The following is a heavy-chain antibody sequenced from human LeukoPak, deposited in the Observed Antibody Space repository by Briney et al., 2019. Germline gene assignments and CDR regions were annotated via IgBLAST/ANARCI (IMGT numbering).Heavy chain of an antibody. CDR1: GYTFTSYG. D-gene: IGHD4-11*01. CDR2: ISAYNGNT. CDR3: ARDSIPDYYYYYYMDV. Sequence: ASVKVSCKASGYTFTSYGISWVRQAPGQGLEWMGWISAYNGNTNYAQKLQGRVTMTTDTSTSTAYMELRSLRSDDTAVYYCARDSIPDYYYYYYMDVWGKGTTVTVSS. V-gene: IGHV1-18*01. J-gene: IGHJ6*03.